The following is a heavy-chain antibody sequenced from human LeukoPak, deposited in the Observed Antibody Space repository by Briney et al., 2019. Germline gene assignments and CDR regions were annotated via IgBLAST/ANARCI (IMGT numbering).Heavy chain of an antibody. CDR2: INPNSGGT. V-gene: IGHV1-2*02. J-gene: IGHJ4*02. CDR3: ASRGYSYGLTFDY. CDR1: GYTFTGYY. Sequence: ASVKVSCKXSGYTFTGYYMHWVRQAPRQGLEWMGRINPNSGGTNYAQKFQGRVTMTRDTSISTAYMELSRLRSDDTAVYYCASRGYSYGLTFDYWGQGTLVTVSS. D-gene: IGHD5-18*01.